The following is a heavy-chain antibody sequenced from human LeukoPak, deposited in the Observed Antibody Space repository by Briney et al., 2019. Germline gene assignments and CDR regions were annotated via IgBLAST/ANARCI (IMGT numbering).Heavy chain of an antibody. D-gene: IGHD5-12*01. CDR3: ARVQWLKGHAFDI. CDR2: IYHSGST. V-gene: IGHV4-38-2*02. CDR1: GYSISSGYY. Sequence: SETLSLTCTVSGYSISSGYYWGWIRQPPGKGLEWIGSIYHSGSTYYNPSLKSRVTISVDTSKNQFSLKLSSVTAADTAVYYCARVQWLKGHAFDIWGQGTMVTVSS. J-gene: IGHJ3*02.